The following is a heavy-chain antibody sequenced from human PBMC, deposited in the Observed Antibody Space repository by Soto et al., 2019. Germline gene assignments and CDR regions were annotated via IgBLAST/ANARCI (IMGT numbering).Heavy chain of an antibody. CDR1: GFTFSTYA. Sequence: GGSLRLSCVASGFTFSTYAMSWVRQAPGKGLEWVSGISGSGDNTFYADSVKGRYNVSRDNSKNTLFLQMNSLRAEDSAVYYCAKLRHTSAVPPSIYTPKVHFASWGQGTLVTVSS. J-gene: IGHJ4*02. D-gene: IGHD2-2*02. V-gene: IGHV3-23*01. CDR2: ISGSGDNT. CDR3: AKLRHTSAVPPSIYTPKVHFAS.